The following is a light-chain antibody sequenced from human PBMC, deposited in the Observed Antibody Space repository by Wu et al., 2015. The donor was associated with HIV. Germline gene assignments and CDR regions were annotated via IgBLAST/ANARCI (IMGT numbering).Light chain of an antibody. CDR1: QDIFTY. Sequence: IQLTQSPSSLSASIGDRVNITCRASQDIFTYLAWYQQAPGKAPRVLIYDASTLQSGVSSRFRGSGSGADFTLTISGLQREDFAVYFCQQLNSFPLTFGQGSRLEL. CDR3: QQLNSFPLT. J-gene: IGKJ5*01. CDR2: DAS. V-gene: IGKV1-13*02.